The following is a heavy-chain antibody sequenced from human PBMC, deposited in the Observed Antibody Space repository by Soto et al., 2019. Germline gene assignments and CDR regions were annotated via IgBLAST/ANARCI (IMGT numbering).Heavy chain of an antibody. CDR1: GFSFSSYA. D-gene: IGHD3-10*01. J-gene: IGHJ4*02. V-gene: IGHV3-23*01. Sequence: PGGSLRLSCAASGFSFSSYAMSWVRQAPGKGLEWVSAISGSGGSTYYADSVKGRFTISRDNSKNTLYLQMNSLRAEDTAVYYCAKAPTMVRGVSYYWGQGTLVTVSS. CDR3: AKAPTMVRGVSYY. CDR2: ISGSGGST.